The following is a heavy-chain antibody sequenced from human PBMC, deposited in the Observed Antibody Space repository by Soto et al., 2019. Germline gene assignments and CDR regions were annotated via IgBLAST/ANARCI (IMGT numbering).Heavy chain of an antibody. V-gene: IGHV1-3*01. D-gene: IGHD6-6*01. Sequence: ASVKVSCKASGYTFTSYAMHWVRQAPGQRLEWMGWINAGNGNTKYSQKFQGRVTITRDTSASTAYMELSSLRSEDTAVYYCAIGYSSSSRFDYWGQGTLVTVSS. CDR3: AIGYSSSSRFDY. CDR2: INAGNGNT. CDR1: GYTFTSYA. J-gene: IGHJ4*02.